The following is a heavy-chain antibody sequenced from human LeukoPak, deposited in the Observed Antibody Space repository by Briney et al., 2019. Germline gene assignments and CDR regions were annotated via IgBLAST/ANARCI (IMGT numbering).Heavy chain of an antibody. CDR3: ARAGYSSGWYPTNAFDY. Sequence: EASVKVSCKASGYTFTSYGISWVRQAPGQGLEWMGWISAYNGNTNYAQKLQGRVTMTTDTSTSTAYMELRSLRSDDTAVYYCARAGYSSGWYPTNAFDYWGQGTLVTVSS. V-gene: IGHV1-18*04. D-gene: IGHD6-19*01. CDR2: ISAYNGNT. J-gene: IGHJ4*02. CDR1: GYTFTSYG.